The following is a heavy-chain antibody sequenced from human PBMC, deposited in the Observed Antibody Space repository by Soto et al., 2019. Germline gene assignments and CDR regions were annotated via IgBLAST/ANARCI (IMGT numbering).Heavy chain of an antibody. J-gene: IGHJ4*02. CDR2: IKPDGSEA. CDR3: ARDEARPLGY. D-gene: IGHD6-6*01. CDR1: GFTFSSYW. Sequence: GGSLRLSCAASGFTFSSYWMSWVRQAPGKGLEWVANIKPDGSEAWYVDSVKGRFTISRDNAKNSLYLQMNSLRVEDAALYYCARDEARPLGYWGRGALVTVSS. V-gene: IGHV3-7*01.